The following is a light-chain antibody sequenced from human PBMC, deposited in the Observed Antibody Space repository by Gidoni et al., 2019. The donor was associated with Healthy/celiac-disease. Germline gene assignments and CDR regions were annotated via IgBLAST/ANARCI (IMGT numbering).Light chain of an antibody. CDR3: SSYTSSSS. CDR2: DVS. V-gene: IGLV2-14*03. Sequence: QSALTQPASVSGSPGQSITISCTGTSSDVGGYNYVSWYQQHPGIAPKLMIYDVSNRPSGVSNRFSGSKSGNTASLTISGLQAEDEADYYCSSYTSSSSFGGGTKLTVL. CDR1: SSDVGGYNY. J-gene: IGLJ2*01.